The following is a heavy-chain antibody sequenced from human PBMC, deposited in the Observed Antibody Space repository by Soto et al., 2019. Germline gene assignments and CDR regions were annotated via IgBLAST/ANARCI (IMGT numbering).Heavy chain of an antibody. V-gene: IGHV5-51*01. CDR3: ARHEQFYYYYYGMDV. D-gene: IGHD4-4*01. J-gene: IGHJ6*02. Sequence: PGESLKISCKGSGYSFSTSWIGLVRQMFGKGLEWMGTIYPSDSDTRYSPSFQGQVIISADKSTSTAYLQWRSLKASDTAMYYCARHEQFYYYYYGMDVWGQGTAVTVSS. CDR2: IYPSDSDT. CDR1: GYSFSTSW.